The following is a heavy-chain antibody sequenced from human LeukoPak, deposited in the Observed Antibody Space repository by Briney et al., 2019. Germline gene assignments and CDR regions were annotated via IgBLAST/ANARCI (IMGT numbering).Heavy chain of an antibody. Sequence: GGSLRLSCAASGFTFSSYAMSWVRQAPGKGLEWVSAISGSGGSTYYADSVKGRFTISRDNSKNTLYLQMNSLRAEDTAVYYCANSDSSTSCYYYWGQGTLVTVSP. J-gene: IGHJ4*02. D-gene: IGHD2-2*01. CDR3: ANSDSSTSCYYY. CDR2: ISGSGGST. V-gene: IGHV3-23*01. CDR1: GFTFSSYA.